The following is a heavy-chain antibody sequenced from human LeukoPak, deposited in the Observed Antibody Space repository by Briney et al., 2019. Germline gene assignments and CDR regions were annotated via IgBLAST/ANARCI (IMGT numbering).Heavy chain of an antibody. CDR2: ISSNGVNT. CDR3: AKRPYYYDSSGYYGFDY. CDR1: GFTFSVYA. D-gene: IGHD3-22*01. Sequence: PGGSLRLSCSASGFTFSVYAMHWVRQAPGKGLEYVSAISSNGVNTYYADSVKGRFTISRDNSKNSLYLQMNSLRTEDTALYYCAKRPYYYDSSGYYGFDYWGQGTLVTVSS. V-gene: IGHV3-64D*06. J-gene: IGHJ4*02.